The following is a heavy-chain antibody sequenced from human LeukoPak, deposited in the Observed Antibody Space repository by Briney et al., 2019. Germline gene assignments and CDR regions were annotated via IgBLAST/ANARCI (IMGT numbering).Heavy chain of an antibody. V-gene: IGHV1-2*04. Sequence: ASVKVSCKASGYTFTGYYMHWVRQAPGQGLEWMGWINPNSGGTNYAQKFQGWVTMTRDTSISTAYMELSRLRSDDTAVYYCARDPGYSSSWYYHWGQGTLVTVSS. J-gene: IGHJ5*02. CDR2: INPNSGGT. CDR1: GYTFTGYY. D-gene: IGHD6-13*01. CDR3: ARDPGYSSSWYYH.